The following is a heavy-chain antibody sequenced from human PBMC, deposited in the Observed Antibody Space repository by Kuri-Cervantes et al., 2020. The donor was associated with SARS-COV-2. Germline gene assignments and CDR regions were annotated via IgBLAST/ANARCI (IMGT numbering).Heavy chain of an antibody. CDR2: FDPEDGET. CDR1: GYTLTELS. Sequence: ASVKVSCKVSGYTLTELSMHWVRQAPGKGLEWMGGFDPEDGETIYAQKFQGRVTMTRNTSISTAYMELSSLRSEDTAVYYCARVGYSSSWYAENSPGFDYWGQGILVTVSS. V-gene: IGHV1-24*01. CDR3: ARVGYSSSWYAENSPGFDY. D-gene: IGHD6-13*01. J-gene: IGHJ4*02.